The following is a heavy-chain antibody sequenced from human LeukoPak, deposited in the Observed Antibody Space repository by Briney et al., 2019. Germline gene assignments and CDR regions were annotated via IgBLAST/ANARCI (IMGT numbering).Heavy chain of an antibody. CDR2: IRYDGTNK. CDR1: GFTFRSYG. Sequence: PGGSLRLSXAASGFTFRSYGMHGLRQAPGKGLDGVAFIRYDGTNKYYADSVKGRFTISRDNSKNTLYLQMNSLRAEDTAVHYCAKSKAAPIYFDYWGQGTLVTVSS. CDR3: AKSKAAPIYFDY. J-gene: IGHJ4*02. V-gene: IGHV3-30*02. D-gene: IGHD6-6*01.